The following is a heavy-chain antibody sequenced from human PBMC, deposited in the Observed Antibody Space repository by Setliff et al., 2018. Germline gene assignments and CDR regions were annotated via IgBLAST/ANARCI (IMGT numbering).Heavy chain of an antibody. CDR2: IQHDGSRE. D-gene: IGHD6-19*01. CDR1: GFTFNSYG. Sequence: GGSLRLSCAASGFTFNSYGMYWVRQAPGKGLEWVSFIQHDGSREFYGDPVKGRFIISRDNSKNTLYLQMDSLRTEDTAVYYCAKSSVASTFYYFYYMDVWGKGTTVTVSS. CDR3: AKSSVASTFYYFYYMDV. J-gene: IGHJ6*03. V-gene: IGHV3-30*02.